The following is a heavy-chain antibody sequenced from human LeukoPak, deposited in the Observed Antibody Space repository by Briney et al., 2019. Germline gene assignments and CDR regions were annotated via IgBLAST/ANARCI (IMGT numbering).Heavy chain of an antibody. D-gene: IGHD6-13*01. CDR2: IKQDGSRI. CDR1: GFTFSSYW. CDR3: ARDPGIAAAGTVGYFDF. V-gene: IGHV3-7*01. J-gene: IGHJ4*02. Sequence: HTGGSLRLSCAASGFTFSSYWMSWVRQAPGKGLEWVANIKQDGSRIHYVDSVKGRFTISRDNAKNSLYLQMNSLRAEDTAVYYCARDPGIAAAGTVGYFDFWGQGTLVTVSS.